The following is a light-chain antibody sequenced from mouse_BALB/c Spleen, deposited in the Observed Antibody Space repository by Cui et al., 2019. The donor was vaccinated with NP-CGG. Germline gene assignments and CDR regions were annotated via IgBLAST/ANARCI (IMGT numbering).Light chain of an antibody. CDR3: ALWYSNHWV. CDR2: GTN. J-gene: IGLJ1*01. V-gene: IGLV1*01. Sequence: QAVVTPESALTTSPGEPVTLNCRSSFGAVTTSNYANWVQEKPDHLFTGLIGGTNNRAPGVPARFSGSLIGDKAALTITGAQTEDEAIYFCALWYSNHWVFGGGTKLTVL. CDR1: FGAVTTSNY.